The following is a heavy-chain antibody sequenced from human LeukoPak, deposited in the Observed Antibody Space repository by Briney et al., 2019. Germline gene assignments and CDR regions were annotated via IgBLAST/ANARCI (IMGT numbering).Heavy chain of an antibody. CDR2: ISGGAGSA. Sequence: GESLRLSCAASGFTFSSYAMRWVRQAPGKGLQLVSTISGGAGSAYYADSVRGRFTISRDNSKNTLSLQMNSLRAEDTAIYYCAKAFGNSYDYYYYMDVWGKGTTVTVSS. J-gene: IGHJ6*03. CDR3: AKAFGNSYDYYYYMDV. D-gene: IGHD4-23*01. V-gene: IGHV3-23*01. CDR1: GFTFSSYA.